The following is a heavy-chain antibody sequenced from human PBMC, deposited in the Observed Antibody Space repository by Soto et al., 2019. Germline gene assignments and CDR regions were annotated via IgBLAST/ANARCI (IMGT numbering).Heavy chain of an antibody. CDR1: GFSLRTSGVG. D-gene: IGHD6-19*01. Sequence: SGPTLVNPTQALTLTCIFSGFSLRTSGVGVGWIRQPPGKALEWLGFIYWNDDKRYSPSLKSRLTITKDTSKNQVVLTMTNMDPVDTATYYCAKSGSSGWYGCFDPWGQGTLVTVSS. V-gene: IGHV2-5*01. CDR3: AKSGSSGWYGCFDP. J-gene: IGHJ5*02. CDR2: IYWNDDK.